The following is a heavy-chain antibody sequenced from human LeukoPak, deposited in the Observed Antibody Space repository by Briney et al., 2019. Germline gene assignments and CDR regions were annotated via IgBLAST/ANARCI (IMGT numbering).Heavy chain of an antibody. D-gene: IGHD5-18*01. J-gene: IGHJ4*02. CDR3: ARDRGGYTYSHDY. Sequence: GSTNYNPSLKSQVTISMDKSKNQLSLKLNFVTAADTAVYYCARDRGGYTYSHDYWGQGTLVTVSS. CDR2: GST. V-gene: IGHV4-4*02.